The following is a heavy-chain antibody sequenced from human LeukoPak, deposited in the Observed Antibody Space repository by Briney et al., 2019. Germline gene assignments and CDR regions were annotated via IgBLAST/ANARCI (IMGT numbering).Heavy chain of an antibody. J-gene: IGHJ4*02. CDR2: IIPIFGTA. D-gene: IGHD3-10*01. CDR1: GGTFTYYS. Sequence: SVKVSCKASGGTFTYYSITWVRQAPGQGLEWMGGIIPIFGTANYAQKFQGRVTITADESTSTAYMELSSLRSEDTAVYYCATRNYYGSETPDYWGQGTLATVSS. V-gene: IGHV1-69*13. CDR3: ATRNYYGSETPDY.